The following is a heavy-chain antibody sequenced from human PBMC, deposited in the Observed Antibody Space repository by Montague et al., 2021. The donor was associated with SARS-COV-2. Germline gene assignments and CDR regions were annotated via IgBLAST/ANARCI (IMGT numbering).Heavy chain of an antibody. V-gene: IGHV4-61*02. D-gene: IGHD3-22*01. Sequence: TLSLTCTVSGGSISSGSYYWSWIRQPAGKGLEWIGRIYTSGSTNYNPSLKSRATISVDTSKNQFSLKLSSVTAADTAVYYCASVPPYYYDSSGYYSGAFDIWGQGTMVTVSS. CDR1: GGSISSGSYY. CDR3: ASVPPYYYDSSGYYSGAFDI. J-gene: IGHJ3*02. CDR2: IYTSGST.